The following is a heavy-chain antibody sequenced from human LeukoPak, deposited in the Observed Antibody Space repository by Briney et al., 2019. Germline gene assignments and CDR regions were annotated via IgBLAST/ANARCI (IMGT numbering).Heavy chain of an antibody. D-gene: IGHD4-11*01. V-gene: IGHV3-9*01. CDR1: GFIFNNYA. J-gene: IGHJ4*02. CDR2: ISWNSGSI. Sequence: GGSLRLSCAGSGFIFNNYAMHWVRQPPGKGLEWVSGISWNSGSIDYADSVKGRFTISRDNSWNTVYLQMNSLRAEDTAVYYCARDHPLDSDFFDYWGQGTLVTVSS. CDR3: ARDHPLDSDFFDY.